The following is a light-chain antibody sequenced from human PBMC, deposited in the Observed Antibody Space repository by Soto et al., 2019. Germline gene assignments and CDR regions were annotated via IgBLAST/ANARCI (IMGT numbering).Light chain of an antibody. J-gene: IGKJ5*01. Sequence: EIVLTQSPGTLSLSPGERATLSCRASQSVSNSYLAWYQQKPGQAPRLLIYGASSRATGIPDRFSGSGSGTDFTLTISRLEPEDFAVYSCQQYGSSITFGQGTRLEIK. CDR2: GAS. V-gene: IGKV3-20*01. CDR3: QQYGSSIT. CDR1: QSVSNSY.